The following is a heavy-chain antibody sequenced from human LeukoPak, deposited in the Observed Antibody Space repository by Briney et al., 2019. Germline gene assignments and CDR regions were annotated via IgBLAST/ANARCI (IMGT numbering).Heavy chain of an antibody. CDR3: ATGYNSGWSDY. CDR2: INHSGST. J-gene: IGHJ4*01. V-gene: IGHV4-34*01. CDR1: GGSFSGYY. Sequence: SETLSLTCAVYGGSFSGYYWSWIRQPPGKGLEWIGEINHSGSTNYNPSLKSRVTISVDTPKNQFSLKLSSVTAADTAVYYCATGYNSGWSDYWGQGTLVTVSS. D-gene: IGHD6-19*01.